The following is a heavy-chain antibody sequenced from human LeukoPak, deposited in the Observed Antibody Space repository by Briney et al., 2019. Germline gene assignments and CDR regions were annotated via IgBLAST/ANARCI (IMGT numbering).Heavy chain of an antibody. CDR2: ISSSSSYI. CDR3: AREMTVVTPAPFDY. Sequence: PGGSLRLSCAASGFTFSSYAMSWVRQAPGKGLEWVSSISSSSSYIYYADSVKGRFTISRDNAKNSLYLQMNSLRAEDAAVYYCAREMTVVTPAPFDYWGQGTLVTVSS. CDR1: GFTFSSYA. V-gene: IGHV3-21*01. D-gene: IGHD4-23*01. J-gene: IGHJ4*02.